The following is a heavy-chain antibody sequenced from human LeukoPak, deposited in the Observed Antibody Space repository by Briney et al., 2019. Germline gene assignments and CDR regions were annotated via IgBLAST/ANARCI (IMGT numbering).Heavy chain of an antibody. D-gene: IGHD4-17*01. J-gene: IGHJ4*02. V-gene: IGHV3-48*03. CDR3: AKDGHLGYGDYYFDY. CDR2: ISSSGSTI. CDR1: GFIFRSYE. Sequence: PGGSLRLSCAASGFIFRSYEMNWVRQAPGKGLEWVSYISSSGSTIYYADSVKGRFTLSRDNAKNSLYLQMNSLRAEDTAVYYCAKDGHLGYGDYYFDYWGQGTLVTVSS.